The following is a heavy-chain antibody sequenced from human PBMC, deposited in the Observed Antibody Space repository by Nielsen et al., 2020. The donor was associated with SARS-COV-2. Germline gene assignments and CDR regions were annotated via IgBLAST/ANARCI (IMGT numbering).Heavy chain of an antibody. Sequence: GESLKISCAASGFTFSSYAMHWVRQAPGKGLEWVAVISYDGSNKYYADSVKGRFTISRDNSKNTLYLQMNNLRAEDTAVYYCARWGGTYYYDSSGYYFDYWGQGTLVTVSS. CDR2: ISYDGSNK. J-gene: IGHJ4*02. V-gene: IGHV3-30-3*01. CDR1: GFTFSSYA. CDR3: ARWGGTYYYDSSGYYFDY. D-gene: IGHD3-22*01.